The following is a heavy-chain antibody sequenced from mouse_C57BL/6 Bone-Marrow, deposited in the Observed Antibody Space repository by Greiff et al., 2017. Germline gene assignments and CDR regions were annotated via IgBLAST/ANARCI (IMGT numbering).Heavy chain of an antibody. D-gene: IGHD2-3*01. V-gene: IGHV1-39*01. CDR2: INPNYGTT. CDR3: ARLGDGYYRYAMDY. CDR1: GYSFTDYN. Sequence: VQLQQSGPELVKPGASVKISCKASGYSFTDYNMNWVKQSNGKSLEWIGVINPNYGTTSYNQKFKDKATLTADKSSSTAYMQLSSLTSEDSAVYYCARLGDGYYRYAMDYWGQGTSVTVSS. J-gene: IGHJ4*01.